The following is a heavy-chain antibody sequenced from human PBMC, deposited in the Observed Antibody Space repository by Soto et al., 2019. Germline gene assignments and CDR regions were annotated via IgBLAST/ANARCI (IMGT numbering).Heavy chain of an antibody. Sequence: QVQLQESGPGLVKPSQTLSLTCTVSGGSISSGGYYWSWIRQHPGKGLEWVGYIYYSGSTYYNPSLKSRVTISVDTSKNQFSLKLSSVTAADTAVYYCARFAYYYGSGSNWFDPWGQGTLVTVSS. CDR1: GGSISSGGYY. V-gene: IGHV4-31*03. CDR2: IYYSGST. J-gene: IGHJ5*02. D-gene: IGHD3-10*01. CDR3: ARFAYYYGSGSNWFDP.